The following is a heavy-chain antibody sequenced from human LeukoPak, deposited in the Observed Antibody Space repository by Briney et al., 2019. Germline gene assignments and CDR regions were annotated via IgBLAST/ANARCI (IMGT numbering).Heavy chain of an antibody. Sequence: GRSLRLSCAASGFTFDDYAMHWVRQAPGKGLEWVSGISWNSGSIGYADSVKGRFTISRDNAKNSLYLQMNSLRAEDTALYYCALAGDFDLWGQGTLVTVSS. CDR1: GFTFDDYA. J-gene: IGHJ4*02. CDR2: ISWNSGSI. D-gene: IGHD3-9*01. CDR3: ALAGDFDL. V-gene: IGHV3-9*01.